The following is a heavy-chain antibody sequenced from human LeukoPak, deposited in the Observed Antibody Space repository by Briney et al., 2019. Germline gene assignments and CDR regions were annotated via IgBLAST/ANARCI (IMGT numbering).Heavy chain of an antibody. Sequence: GGSLRLSCAASGFTFDDYAMHWVRQAPGKGLEWVSGISWNSGSIGYADSVKGRFTISRDNAKNSLYLQMNSLRAEDTALYYCAKDGSYGDPNYIDYWGQGTLVTVSS. J-gene: IGHJ4*02. D-gene: IGHD4-17*01. CDR1: GFTFDDYA. CDR3: AKDGSYGDPNYIDY. V-gene: IGHV3-9*01. CDR2: ISWNSGSI.